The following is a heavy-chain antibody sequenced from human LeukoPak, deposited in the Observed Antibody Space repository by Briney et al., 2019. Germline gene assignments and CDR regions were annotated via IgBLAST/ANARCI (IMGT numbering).Heavy chain of an antibody. Sequence: RASVKVSCKASGGTFSSYAISWVRQAPGQGLEWMGRIIPILGIANYAQKFQGRVTITADKSTSTAYMELSSLRSEDTAVYYCAREMTTVTTRGGGNWFDPWGQGTLVTVSS. CDR1: GGTFSSYA. J-gene: IGHJ5*02. D-gene: IGHD4-17*01. CDR2: IIPILGIA. V-gene: IGHV1-69*04. CDR3: AREMTTVTTRGGGNWFDP.